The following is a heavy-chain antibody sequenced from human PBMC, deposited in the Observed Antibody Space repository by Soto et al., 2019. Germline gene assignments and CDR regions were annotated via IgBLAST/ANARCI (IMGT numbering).Heavy chain of an antibody. CDR1: GFTFSDYY. Sequence: SLRLSCAASGFTFSDYYMSWIRQAPGKGLEWVSYISSSGSTIYYADSVKGRFTISRDNAKNSLYLQMNSLRAEDTAVYYCATHTYYDFSSGTEHFQHWGQGTLVTVSS. V-gene: IGHV3-11*01. J-gene: IGHJ1*01. CDR3: ATHTYYDFSSGTEHFQH. CDR2: ISSSGSTI. D-gene: IGHD3-3*01.